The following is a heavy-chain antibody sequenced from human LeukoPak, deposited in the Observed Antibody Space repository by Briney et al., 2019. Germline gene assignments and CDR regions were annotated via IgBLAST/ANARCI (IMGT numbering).Heavy chain of an antibody. V-gene: IGHV3-49*03. CDR2: VRSKAYGGTT. CDR1: GFTFGDYA. Sequence: GGSLRLSCTVSGFTFGDYAMCWFRQAPGPGLEWVGFVRSKAYGGTTEYDASVKGRFTISRDDSKSIAYLQMNSLKTEDTAVYYCTRRGDRPYRTDYWGQGTLVTVSS. CDR3: TRRGDRPYRTDY. J-gene: IGHJ4*02. D-gene: IGHD3-16*01.